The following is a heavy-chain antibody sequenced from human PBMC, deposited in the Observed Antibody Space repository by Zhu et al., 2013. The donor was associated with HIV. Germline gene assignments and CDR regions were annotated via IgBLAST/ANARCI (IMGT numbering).Heavy chain of an antibody. CDR2: IIPIFGTA. Sequence: QVQLVQSGAEVKKPGSSVKVSCKASGGTFSSYAISWVRQAPGQGLEWMGGIIPIFGTANYAQKFQGRVTITADESTSTAYMELSSLRSEDTAVYYCAREGDSGSYLPHAFDIWGQGTMVTGLF. J-gene: IGHJ3*02. CDR1: GGTFSSYA. CDR3: AREGDSGSYLPHAFDI. V-gene: IGHV1-69*01. D-gene: IGHD1-26*01.